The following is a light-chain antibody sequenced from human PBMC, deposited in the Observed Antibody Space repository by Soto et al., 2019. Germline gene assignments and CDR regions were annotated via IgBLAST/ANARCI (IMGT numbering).Light chain of an antibody. J-gene: IGKJ1*01. CDR3: QQYSGDEWT. CDR1: QSVSIW. V-gene: IGKV1-5*03. Sequence: DIQMTQSPSTLSASVGDRVTVTCRASQSVSIWVAWYQQRPGRAPKLLIYNASSLEYGVPSRFSGRGFGTEFTLTISSLQPDDFGTYYCQQYSGDEWTFGQGTKVEIK. CDR2: NAS.